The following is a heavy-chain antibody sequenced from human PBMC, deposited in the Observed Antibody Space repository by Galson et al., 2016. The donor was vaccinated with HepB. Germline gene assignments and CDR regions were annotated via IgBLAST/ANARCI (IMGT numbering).Heavy chain of an antibody. V-gene: IGHV3-48*02. J-gene: IGHJ2*01. CDR1: GFTFSSYS. D-gene: IGHD3-22*01. CDR2: ISSSSSSI. Sequence: SLRLSCAASGFTFSSYSMNWVRQAPGKGLEWVSDISSSSSSIYYADSVKGRFTISRGNAKNSLYLQMNSMRDEDTAVYYFASAAPFAIILVDWYFEFWGRGTLVTVSS. CDR3: ASAAPFAIILVDWYFEF.